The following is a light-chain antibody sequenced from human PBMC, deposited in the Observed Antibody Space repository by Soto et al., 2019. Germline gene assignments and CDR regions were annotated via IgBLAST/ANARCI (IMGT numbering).Light chain of an antibody. J-gene: IGKJ1*01. CDR2: DAS. CDR1: QNVNIF. CDR3: QQYSSYYRP. V-gene: IGKV1-5*01. Sequence: DIQITQSPSMLSAAVGDRGTISCRASQNVNIFLPWYQQKPGKAPKLLISDASTLESGVPSRFSGSGSGTEFTLTITGLQPDDSATYYCQQYSSYYRPFGQGTKVDIK.